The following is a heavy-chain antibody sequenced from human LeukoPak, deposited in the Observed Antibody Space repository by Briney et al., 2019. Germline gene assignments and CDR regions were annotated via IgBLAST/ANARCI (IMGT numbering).Heavy chain of an antibody. J-gene: IGHJ4*02. D-gene: IGHD4-17*01. CDR2: ISYDGSNK. V-gene: IGHV3-30-3*01. CDR3: AISNDYGPFDY. Sequence: WVAVISYDGSNKYYADSVKGRFTISRDNSKNTLYLQMNSLRAEDTAVYYCAISNDYGPFDYWGQGTLVTVSS.